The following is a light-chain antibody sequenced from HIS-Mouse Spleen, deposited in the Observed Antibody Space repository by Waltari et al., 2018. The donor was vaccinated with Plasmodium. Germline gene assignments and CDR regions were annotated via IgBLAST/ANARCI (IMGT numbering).Light chain of an antibody. J-gene: IGLJ3*02. CDR1: SSYVGRYIL. CDR3: CSYAGSSTFV. Sequence: QSALTQPASVSGSPGQSIPLSCTGPSSYVGRYILFSWYQPHPGKAPKLMIYEGSKRPSGVSNRFSGSKSGNTASLTISGLQAEDEADYYCCSYAGSSTFVFGGGTKLTVL. V-gene: IGLV2-23*03. CDR2: EGS.